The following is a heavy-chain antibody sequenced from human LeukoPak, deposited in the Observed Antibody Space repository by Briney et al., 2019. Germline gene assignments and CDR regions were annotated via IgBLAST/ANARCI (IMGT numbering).Heavy chain of an antibody. CDR2: MNPNSGNT. CDR1: GYTFTSYD. V-gene: IGHV1-8*03. CDR3: XXXXXXXGRPYYNYMAV. J-gene: IGHJ6*03. Sequence: ASVKVSCKASGYTFTSYDINWVRQATGQGLEWMGWMNPNSGNTGYAQKFQGRVTITRNTSISTAYMELSSLRSEDTAVYYCXXXXXXXGRPYYNYMAVWDKGTTVTASS.